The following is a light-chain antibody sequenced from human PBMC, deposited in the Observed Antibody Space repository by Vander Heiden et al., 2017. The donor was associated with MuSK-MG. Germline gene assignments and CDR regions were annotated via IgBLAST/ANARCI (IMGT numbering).Light chain of an antibody. CDR2: AAS. J-gene: IGKJ2*01. V-gene: IGKV1-39*01. CDR3: KQSYRTPYT. Sequence: DIDITQSPSTLSASDGGRVTITCLASQSISSYLNWYEQKPGKAPKLLIYAASSLQSGVPSRFSGSGSGTDFTLNISRLEPEDFATYYCKQSYRTPYTFGQGTKLEIK. CDR1: QSISSY.